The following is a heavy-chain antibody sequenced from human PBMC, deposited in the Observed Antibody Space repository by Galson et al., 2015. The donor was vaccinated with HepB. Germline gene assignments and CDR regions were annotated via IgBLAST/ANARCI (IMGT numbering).Heavy chain of an antibody. Sequence: SLRLSCAVSGFTVSRSPMTWVRQAPGKGLEWVSTIYRGGRTDYADSVKGRFTISIDTSKNTVYLQMGGLRDDDTAVYYCARDGGSYYFDYWGQGTLVTVAS. CDR1: GFTVSRSP. D-gene: IGHD5-24*01. J-gene: IGHJ4*02. V-gene: IGHV3-66*02. CDR2: IYRGGRT. CDR3: ARDGGSYYFDY.